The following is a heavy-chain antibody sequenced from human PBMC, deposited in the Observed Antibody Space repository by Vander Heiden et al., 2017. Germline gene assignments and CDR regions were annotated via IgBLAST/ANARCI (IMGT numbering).Heavy chain of an antibody. D-gene: IGHD6-19*01. V-gene: IGHV1-2*02. J-gene: IGHJ5*02. CDR1: GYTFTGYY. CDR2: INPNSGGT. CDR3: ARDLAVAGEYWFDP. Sequence: QVQLVQSGAEVTKPGASVKVSCKASGYTFTGYYMHWVRQAPGQGLEWMGWINPNSGGTNYAQKFQGRVTITRDTSSSTAYMELSRLRSDDTAVYYCARDLAVAGEYWFDPWGQGTLVTVSS.